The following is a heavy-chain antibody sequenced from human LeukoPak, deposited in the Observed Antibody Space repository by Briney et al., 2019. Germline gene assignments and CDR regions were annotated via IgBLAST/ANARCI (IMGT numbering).Heavy chain of an antibody. Sequence: GGSLRLSCTTSGVTFGDYAMSWVRQAPGKGLEWVGFIRSKAYGGTTEYAASVKGRFTISRDDSKSIAYLQMNSLKTEDTAVYYCTRDPTRLDWGQGTLVTVSS. CDR1: GVTFGDYA. CDR3: TRDPTRLD. CDR2: IRSKAYGGTT. D-gene: IGHD3-9*01. V-gene: IGHV3-49*04. J-gene: IGHJ4*02.